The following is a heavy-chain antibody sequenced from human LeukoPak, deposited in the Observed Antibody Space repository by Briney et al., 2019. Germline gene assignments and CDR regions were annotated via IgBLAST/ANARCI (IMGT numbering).Heavy chain of an antibody. CDR1: GGSIISSNYY. CDR2: IYQSGSGSS. CDR3: ASTLRLLPYRRFDY. Sequence: PSETLSLTCSVSGGSIISSNYYWGWIRQPPGKGLEWIGSIYQSGSGSSYYNPSLKSRVTISGDTSKNQLFLRLSSVTAADTAVYYCASTLRLLPYRRFDYWGQGTLVTVPS. D-gene: IGHD3-3*01. V-gene: IGHV4-39*01. J-gene: IGHJ4*02.